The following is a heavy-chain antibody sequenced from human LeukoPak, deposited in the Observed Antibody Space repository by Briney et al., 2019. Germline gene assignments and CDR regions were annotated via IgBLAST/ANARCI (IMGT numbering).Heavy chain of an antibody. D-gene: IGHD3-9*01. CDR1: GYTFTSYD. CDR3: ARGGPVLRYFDWLKSNRQPNNWFDP. V-gene: IGHV1-8*01. CDR2: MNPNSGNT. Sequence: ASVKVSCKASGYTFTSYDINWVRQATGQGLEWMGWMNPNSGNTGYAQKFQGRVTMTRNTSISTAYMELSSLRSEDTAVYYCARGGPVLRYFDWLKSNRQPNNWFDPWGQGTLVNVSS. J-gene: IGHJ5*02.